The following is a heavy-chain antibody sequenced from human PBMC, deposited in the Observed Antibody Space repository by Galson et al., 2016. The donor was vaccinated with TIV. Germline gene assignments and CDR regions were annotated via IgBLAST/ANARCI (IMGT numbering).Heavy chain of an antibody. J-gene: IGHJ4*02. CDR1: GVSITSRTYY. V-gene: IGHV4-39*07. Sequence: ETLSLTCTVSGVSITSRTYYWGWVRQSPGKGLEWIGSVYHSGSTYYNPSLKTRVSTSVDTSKNQFSLKMNSVTAADTAMYHCARLALLGARVLDYWGQGILVTVSS. CDR3: ARLALLGARVLDY. D-gene: IGHD1-26*01. CDR2: VYHSGST.